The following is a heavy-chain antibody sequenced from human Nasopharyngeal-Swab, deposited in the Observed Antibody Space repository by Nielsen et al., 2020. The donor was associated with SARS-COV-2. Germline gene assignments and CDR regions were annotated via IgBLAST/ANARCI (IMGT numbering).Heavy chain of an antibody. Sequence: SLKISCAASGFTFDDYAMHWVRQAPGKGLEWVSGISWNSGSIGYADSVKGRFTISRDNAKNSLYLQMNSLRAEDTAVYYCARGLWFGEGFDYWGQGTLVTVSS. CDR2: ISWNSGSI. CDR1: GFTFDDYA. D-gene: IGHD3-10*01. V-gene: IGHV3-9*01. J-gene: IGHJ4*02. CDR3: ARGLWFGEGFDY.